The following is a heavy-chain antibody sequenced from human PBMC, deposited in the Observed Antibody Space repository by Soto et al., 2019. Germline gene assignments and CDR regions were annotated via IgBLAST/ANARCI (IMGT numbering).Heavy chain of an antibody. CDR3: PREENCSDGICSSEYFHS. V-gene: IGHV1-46*01. CDR1: GYIFTAYS. CDR2: VNPSGGST. Sequence: ASVKVSCKASGYIFTAYSMHWVRQAPGQGLEWMGVVNPSGGSTNYAQKFQGRITMTRDTSTSTVYMDLSSLTSEDRGVYYRPREENCSDGICSSEYFHSWGQGTVVTVSS. J-gene: IGHJ1*01. D-gene: IGHD2-15*01.